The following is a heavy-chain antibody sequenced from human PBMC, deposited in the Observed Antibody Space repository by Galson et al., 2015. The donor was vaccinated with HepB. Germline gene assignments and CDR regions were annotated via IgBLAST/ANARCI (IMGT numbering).Heavy chain of an antibody. D-gene: IGHD3-22*01. V-gene: IGHV4-4*02. CDR1: GGSISSSNW. CDR2: IYHSGST. J-gene: IGHJ4*02. CDR3: ARDVNDSSGGALDY. Sequence: DTLSLTCAVSGGSISSSNWWSWVRQPPGKGLEWIGEIYHSGSTNYNPSLKSRVTISVDKSKNQFSLKLSSVTAADTAVYYCARDVNDSSGGALDYWGQGTLVTVSS.